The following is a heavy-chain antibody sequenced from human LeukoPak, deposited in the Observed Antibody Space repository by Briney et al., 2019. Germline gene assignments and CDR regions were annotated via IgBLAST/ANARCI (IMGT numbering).Heavy chain of an antibody. V-gene: IGHV3-23*01. J-gene: IGHJ6*02. Sequence: GGSLRLSCAASGFTFTNYAMTWVRQAPGKGLEWVSAISGSGGSTYYADSVKGRFTISRDNSKNTLYLQMNSLRAEDTAVYYCAKPGSSSWYSLNYYYGMDVWGQGTTVTVSS. CDR3: AKPGSSSWYSLNYYYGMDV. CDR2: ISGSGGST. CDR1: GFTFTNYA. D-gene: IGHD6-13*01.